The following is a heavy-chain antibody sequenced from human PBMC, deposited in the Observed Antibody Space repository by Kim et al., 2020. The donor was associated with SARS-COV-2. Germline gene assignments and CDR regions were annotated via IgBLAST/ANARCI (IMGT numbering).Heavy chain of an antibody. J-gene: IGHJ4*02. V-gene: IGHV3-23*01. D-gene: IGHD2-15*01. CDR3: AKDLSCGGGICYSNCDY. Sequence: GGSLRLSCAASEFTFSSYAMRWVRQAPGKGLEWVSIISGSGGSTFYADSVKGRFTISRDNSKNTLYLQMNSLRAEDTAVYYCAKDLSCGGGICYSNCDYWGRGTLVTVSS. CDR2: ISGSGGST. CDR1: EFTFSSYA.